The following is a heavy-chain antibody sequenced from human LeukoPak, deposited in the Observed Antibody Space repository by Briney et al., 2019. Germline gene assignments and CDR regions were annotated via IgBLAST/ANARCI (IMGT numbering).Heavy chain of an antibody. CDR3: TKDRGVAARPSYACYYYYMDV. CDR1: GFTFSSYA. V-gene: IGHV3-23*01. CDR2: VSGSGGST. J-gene: IGHJ6*03. D-gene: IGHD6-6*01. Sequence: GGSLRLSCAASGFTFSSYAMSWVRQAPGRGLEWVSAVSGSGGSTYYADSVKGRFTISRDNSKNTLYLQMNSLRAEDTAVDYCTKDRGVAARPSYACYYYYMDVWGQGTTVTVSS.